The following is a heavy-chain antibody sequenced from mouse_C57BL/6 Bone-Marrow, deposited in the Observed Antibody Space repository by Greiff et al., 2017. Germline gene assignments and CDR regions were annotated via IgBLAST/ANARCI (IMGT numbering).Heavy chain of an antibody. J-gene: IGHJ4*01. D-gene: IGHD1-1*01. Sequence: QVQLQQSGPGLVQPSQSLSITCTVSGFSLTSYGVHWVRQSPGKGLEWLGVIWRGGSTDYNAAFMSRLSITKDNSKRQVFFKMNSLQADDTAIYYCATSYYGSRYYAMDYWGQGTSVTVSS. V-gene: IGHV2-5*01. CDR2: IWRGGST. CDR1: GFSLTSYG. CDR3: ATSYYGSRYYAMDY.